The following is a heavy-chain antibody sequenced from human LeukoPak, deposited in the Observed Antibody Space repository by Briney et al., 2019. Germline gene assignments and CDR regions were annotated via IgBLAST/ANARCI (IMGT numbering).Heavy chain of an antibody. D-gene: IGHD2-2*03. Sequence: VASVKVSCKASGYTFTSYAIHWVRQAPGQRLEWMGWINADNGNTKYSQNFQGRVTITRDTSATTAYMELSSLRSEDTAVYYCARSWIEDYYYSMDVWGKGTSVTVSS. J-gene: IGHJ6*04. V-gene: IGHV1-3*01. CDR1: GYTFTSYA. CDR3: ARSWIEDYYYSMDV. CDR2: INADNGNT.